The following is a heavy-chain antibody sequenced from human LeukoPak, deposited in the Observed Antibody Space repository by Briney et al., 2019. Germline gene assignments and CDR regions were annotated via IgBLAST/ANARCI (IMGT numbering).Heavy chain of an antibody. J-gene: IGHJ5*02. V-gene: IGHV1-18*01. D-gene: IGHD6-19*01. CDR3: ARTPSAVNWFDP. CDR1: GYTFTSYG. CDR2: ISAYNGNT. Sequence: ASVKVSCKASGYTFTSYGISWVRQAPGQGLEWMGWISAYNGNTNYAQKLQGRVTMTTDTSTSTAYMELRSLTSDDTAVYYCARTPSAVNWFDPWAREPWSPSPQ.